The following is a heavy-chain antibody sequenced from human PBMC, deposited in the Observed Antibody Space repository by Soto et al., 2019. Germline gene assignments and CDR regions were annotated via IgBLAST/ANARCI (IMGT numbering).Heavy chain of an antibody. CDR3: ARCDVITNNWFDP. CDR1: GGSISSGGYY. Sequence: QVQLQESGPGLVKPSQTLSLTCTVSGGSISSGGYYWSWIRQHPGTGLEWIGDLYYSGSTYYNPSLKSRVTISVDTSKNQFSLKLSSVTAADTAVYYCARCDVITNNWFDPWGQGTLVTVSS. J-gene: IGHJ5*02. D-gene: IGHD3-22*01. CDR2: LYYSGST. V-gene: IGHV4-31*03.